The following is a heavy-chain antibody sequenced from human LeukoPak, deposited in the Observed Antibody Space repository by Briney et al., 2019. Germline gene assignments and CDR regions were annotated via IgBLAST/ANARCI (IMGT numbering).Heavy chain of an antibody. J-gene: IGHJ4*02. Sequence: GGSLRLSCAASGFTFGSYWMHWVRQAPGKGLVWVSRLNTDGSSTDYADSVKGRFTISRDNAKNTLYLQMNSLRAEDTAVYYCARDANYASFADQWGQGTLVTVSS. CDR3: ARDANYASFADQ. CDR2: LNTDGSST. V-gene: IGHV3-74*01. CDR1: GFTFGSYW. D-gene: IGHD3-16*01.